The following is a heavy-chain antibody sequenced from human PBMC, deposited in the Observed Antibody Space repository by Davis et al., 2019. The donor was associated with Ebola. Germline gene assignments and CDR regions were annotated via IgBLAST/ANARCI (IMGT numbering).Heavy chain of an antibody. Sequence: SETLSLTCTVSGGSISSSSYYWGWIRQPPGKGLEWIGNIYYSGSTNYNPSLKSRVTISVDTSKNQFSLKLSSVTAADTAVYYCARGNAFDIWGQGTMVTVSS. CDR3: ARGNAFDI. V-gene: IGHV4-39*07. J-gene: IGHJ3*02. CDR1: GGSISSSSYY. CDR2: IYYSGST.